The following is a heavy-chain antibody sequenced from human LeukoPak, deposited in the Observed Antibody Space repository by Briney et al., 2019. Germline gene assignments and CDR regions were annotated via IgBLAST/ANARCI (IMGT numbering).Heavy chain of an antibody. Sequence: SEALSLTCTVSGGSISSYYWSWIRQPPGEGLEWIGYIYYSGSTNYNPSLKSRVTISVDTSKNQFSLKLSSVTAADTAVYYCARQRASRGGSVIYYYYGMDVWGQGTTVTVSS. V-gene: IGHV4-59*08. J-gene: IGHJ6*02. CDR1: GGSISSYY. CDR2: IYYSGST. D-gene: IGHD2/OR15-2a*01. CDR3: ARQRASRGGSVIYYYYGMDV.